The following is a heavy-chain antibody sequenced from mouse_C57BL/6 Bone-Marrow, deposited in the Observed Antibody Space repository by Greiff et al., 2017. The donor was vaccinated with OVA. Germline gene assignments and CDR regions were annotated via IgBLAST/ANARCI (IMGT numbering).Heavy chain of an antibody. CDR1: GYTFTSYG. V-gene: IGHV1-81*01. J-gene: IGHJ3*01. CDR3: ERRGIDYGNPFAY. D-gene: IGHD2-1*01. CDR2: IYPRSGNT. Sequence: QVHVKQSGAELARPGASVKLSCKASGYTFTSYGISWVKQRTGQGLEWIGEIYPRSGNTYYNEKFKGKATLTAAKSSSPAYMELRSLTYEDSAVYICERRGIDYGNPFAYWGQGKRVTVSA.